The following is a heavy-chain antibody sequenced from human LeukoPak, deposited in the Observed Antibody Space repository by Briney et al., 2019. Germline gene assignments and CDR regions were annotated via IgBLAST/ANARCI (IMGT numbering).Heavy chain of an antibody. D-gene: IGHD6-19*01. V-gene: IGHV3-7*01. CDR2: INQDGSEK. J-gene: IGHJ6*02. CDR3: AIYSSGWSPLVF. CDR1: GFTHNIYC. Sequence: PGGSLRLSCASSGFTHNIYCMSWVPHAPRKGLEWVANINQDGSEKYYVDSVKGRFPISRDNAKTSLYLQMNSLRAEDTAVYYCAIYSSGWSPLVFWGQGTTVTVSS.